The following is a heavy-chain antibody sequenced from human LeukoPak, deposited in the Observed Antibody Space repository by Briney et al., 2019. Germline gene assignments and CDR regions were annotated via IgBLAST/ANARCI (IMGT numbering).Heavy chain of an antibody. CDR2: IYTSGST. J-gene: IGHJ6*03. V-gene: IGHV4-4*07. D-gene: IGHD1-14*01. CDR1: GGSISSYY. Sequence: SETLSLTCTVSGGSISSYYWSWIRQPAGKGLEWIGRIYTSGSTNYNPSLKSRVTMSVDTSKNQFSLKLSSVTAADTAVYYCARALRNPLYYYYYMDVWGKGTTVTVSS. CDR3: ARALRNPLYYYYYMDV.